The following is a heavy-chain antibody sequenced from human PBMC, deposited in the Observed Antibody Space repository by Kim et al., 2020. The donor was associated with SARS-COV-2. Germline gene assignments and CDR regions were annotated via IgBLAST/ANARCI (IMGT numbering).Heavy chain of an antibody. CDR3: ARGRGYSGYDPDY. CDR1: GFTFSSYS. Sequence: GGSLRLSCAASGFTFSSYSMNWVRQAPGKGLEWVSSISSSSSYIYYADSVKGRFTISRDNAKNSLYLQMNSLRAEDTAVYYCARGRGYSGYDPDYCGQGTLVTVSS. CDR2: ISSSSSYI. D-gene: IGHD5-12*01. V-gene: IGHV3-21*01. J-gene: IGHJ4*02.